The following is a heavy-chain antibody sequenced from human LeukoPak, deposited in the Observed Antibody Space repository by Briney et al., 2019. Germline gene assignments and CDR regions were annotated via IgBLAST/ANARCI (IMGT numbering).Heavy chain of an antibody. Sequence: SVKVSCKASGGTFSSYDISWVRQAPGQGLEWMGGLIPIFGTANYTQKFQGRVTITTDESTSPAYMELSSLRSEDTAVYYCARGTIFGVVTNWYFDYWGQGTLVTVSS. CDR2: LIPIFGTA. V-gene: IGHV1-69*05. J-gene: IGHJ4*02. CDR3: ARGTIFGVVTNWYFDY. D-gene: IGHD3-3*01. CDR1: GGTFSSYD.